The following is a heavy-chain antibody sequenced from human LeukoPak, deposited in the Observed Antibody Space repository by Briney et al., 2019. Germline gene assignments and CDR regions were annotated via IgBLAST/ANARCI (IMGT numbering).Heavy chain of an antibody. CDR3: ARGGYPFLTSSGWYPHHFDY. CDR1: GGSFSGYY. Sequence: SETLSLTCAVYGGSFSGYYWSWIRQPPGKGLEWIGEINHSGSTNYNPSLKSRVTISVDTSKNQFSLKLSSVTAADTAEYYCARGGYPFLTSSGWYPHHFDYWGQGTLVTVSS. J-gene: IGHJ4*02. D-gene: IGHD6-19*01. CDR2: INHSGST. V-gene: IGHV4-34*01.